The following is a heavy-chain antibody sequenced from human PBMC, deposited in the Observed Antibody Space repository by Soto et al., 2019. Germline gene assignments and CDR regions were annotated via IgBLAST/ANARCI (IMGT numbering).Heavy chain of an antibody. J-gene: IGHJ6*02. V-gene: IGHV1-2*04. Sequence: ASVKVSCKASGYTFTGYYMHWVRQAPGQGLEWMGWINPNSGGTNYAQKFQGWVTMTRDTSISTAYMELSRLRSDDTAVYYCARDRMETHISSTRYHYYYYGMDVWGQGTTVTVSS. CDR3: ARDRMETHISSTRYHYYYYGMDV. D-gene: IGHD2-2*01. CDR2: INPNSGGT. CDR1: GYTFTGYY.